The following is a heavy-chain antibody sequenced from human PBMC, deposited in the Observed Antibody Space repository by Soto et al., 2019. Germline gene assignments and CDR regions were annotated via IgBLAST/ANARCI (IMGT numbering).Heavy chain of an antibody. J-gene: IGHJ6*03. D-gene: IGHD2-2*01. CDR2: IKQDGSEK. CDR3: ARYTQVVVPAANLQYYYYYMDV. CDR1: GFTFSSYW. Sequence: GGSLRLSCAASGFTFSSYWMSWVRQAPGKGLEWVANIKQDGSEKYYVDSVKGRFTISRDNAKNSLYLQMNSLRAEDTAVYYCARYTQVVVPAANLQYYYYYMDVWGKGTTVTVSS. V-gene: IGHV3-7*01.